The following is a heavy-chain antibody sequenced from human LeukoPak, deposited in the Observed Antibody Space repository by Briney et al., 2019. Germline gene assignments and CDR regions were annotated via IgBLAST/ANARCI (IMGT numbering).Heavy chain of an antibody. CDR3: ARHGSTVTTPYYYYGMDV. V-gene: IGHV5-51*01. CDR2: IYPGDSDT. D-gene: IGHD4-17*01. J-gene: IGHJ6*04. Sequence: GESLKISCKGSGYSFTSYWIGWVRQMPGKGLEWMGIIYPGDSDTRYSPSFQGQVTISADKTISTAYLQWSSLKASDTAMYYCARHGSTVTTPYYYYGMDVWGKGTTVTVSS. CDR1: GYSFTSYW.